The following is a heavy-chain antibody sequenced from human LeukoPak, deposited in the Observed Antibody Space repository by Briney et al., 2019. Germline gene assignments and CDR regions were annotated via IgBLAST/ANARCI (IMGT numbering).Heavy chain of an antibody. D-gene: IGHD3-10*01. J-gene: IGHJ4*02. Sequence: PSETLSLTCTVSGGSVSSGSYYWSWIRQPPGKGLEWIGYIYYSGSTNYNPSLKSRVTISVDTSKNQFSLKLSSVTAADTAVYYCARVKYYYGSGSWYYFDYWGQGTLVTVSS. CDR2: IYYSGST. CDR1: GGSVSSGSYY. CDR3: ARVKYYYGSGSWYYFDY. V-gene: IGHV4-61*01.